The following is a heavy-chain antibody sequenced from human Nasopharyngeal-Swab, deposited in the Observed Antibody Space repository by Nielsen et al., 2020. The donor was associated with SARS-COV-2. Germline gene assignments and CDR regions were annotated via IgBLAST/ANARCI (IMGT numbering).Heavy chain of an antibody. Sequence: GGSLRLSCAASGFTFSSYAMHWVRQAPGKGLEWVAVISYDGSNKYYADSVKGRFTISRDNSKNTLYLQMNSLRAEDTAVYYCARELDSSGLVDYWGQGTLVTVSS. V-gene: IGHV3-30-3*01. CDR1: GFTFSSYA. J-gene: IGHJ4*02. CDR2: ISYDGSNK. D-gene: IGHD6-19*01. CDR3: ARELDSSGLVDY.